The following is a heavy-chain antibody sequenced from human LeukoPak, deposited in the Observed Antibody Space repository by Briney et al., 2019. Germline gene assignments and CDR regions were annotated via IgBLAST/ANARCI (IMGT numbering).Heavy chain of an antibody. CDR1: SGSFSGYY. V-gene: IGHV4-34*01. CDR2: IYHSGST. CDR3: ARGVGFDWSEYYFDY. J-gene: IGHJ4*02. Sequence: PSETLSLTCAVYSGSFSGYYWRWIRQPPGKGLEWIGEIYHSGSTNYNPSLKSRVTISVDTSKNPFSLKLSSVTAADTAVYYCARGVGFDWSEYYFDYWGQGTLVTVSS. D-gene: IGHD3-9*01.